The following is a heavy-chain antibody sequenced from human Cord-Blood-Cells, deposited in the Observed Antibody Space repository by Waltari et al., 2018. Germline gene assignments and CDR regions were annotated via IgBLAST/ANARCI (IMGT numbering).Heavy chain of an antibody. CDR1: GGTFSSYA. Sequence: QVQLVQSGAEVKKPGSSVKVSCKASGGTFSSYAISWVRQAPGQGLEWMGGVIPIFVTRNHAQKFQGRVTITADKSTGTAYMELSSLRSEDTAVYYCAGHSQVFELLYWVDPWGQGTLVTVSS. D-gene: IGHD2-2*01. J-gene: IGHJ5*02. CDR3: AGHSQVFELLYWVDP. V-gene: IGHV1-69*06. CDR2: VIPIFVTR.